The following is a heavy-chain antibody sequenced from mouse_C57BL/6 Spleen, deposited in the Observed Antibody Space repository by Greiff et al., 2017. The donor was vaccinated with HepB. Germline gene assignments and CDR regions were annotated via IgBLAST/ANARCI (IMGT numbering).Heavy chain of an antibody. J-gene: IGHJ3*01. CDR2: INPNNGGT. Sequence: EVQLQQSGPELVKPGASVKISCKASGYTFTDYYMNWVKQSHGKSLEWIGDINPNNGGTSYNQKFKGKATLTVDKSSSTAYMELRSLTSEDSAVYYCARWHGSSYWFAYWGQGTLVTVSA. CDR1: GYTFTDYY. V-gene: IGHV1-26*01. CDR3: ARWHGSSYWFAY. D-gene: IGHD1-1*01.